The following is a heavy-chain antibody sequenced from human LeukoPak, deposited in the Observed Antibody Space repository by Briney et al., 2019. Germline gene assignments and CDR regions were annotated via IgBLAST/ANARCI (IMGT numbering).Heavy chain of an antibody. CDR3: ARSLYSSGWFDY. D-gene: IGHD6-19*01. CDR2: INPNSGGT. V-gene: IGHV1-2*02. CDR1: GYTFTSYY. Sequence: GASVKVSCKASGYTFTSYYMHWVRQAPGQGLEWMGWINPNSGGTNYAQKFQGRVTMTRDTSISTAYMELSRLRSDDTAVYYCARSLYSSGWFDYWGQGTLVTVSS. J-gene: IGHJ4*02.